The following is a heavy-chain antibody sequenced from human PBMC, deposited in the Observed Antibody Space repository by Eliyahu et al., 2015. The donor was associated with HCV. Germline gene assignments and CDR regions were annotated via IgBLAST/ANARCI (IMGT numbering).Heavy chain of an antibody. CDR2: ISGSSGYI. V-gene: IGHV3-21*01. Sequence: EVQLVESGGGLVKPGGSLRLSCAASGFTFNSFNXNWVRQAPGKGLEWVSSISGSSGYIYYTDSVKGRFTISRDNAKNSLYLQMNSLRAEDTAVYYCGGWCGSGSCYSSESSGVDVWGQGTTVTVS. J-gene: IGHJ6*02. CDR3: GGWCGSGSCYSSESSGVDV. D-gene: IGHD2-15*01. CDR1: GFTFNSFN.